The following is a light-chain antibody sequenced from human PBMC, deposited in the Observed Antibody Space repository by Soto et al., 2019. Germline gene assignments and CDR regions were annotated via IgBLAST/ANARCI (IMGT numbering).Light chain of an antibody. Sequence: DIQMTQSPSTLSASVGDRVTITCRASQSISSWLAWYQQKPGKAPKLLIYDASSLESGVPSRFSGSGSGTEFTSTISSLQPDDFATYYCQQDNSYPWTFGQGTKVESK. CDR3: QQDNSYPWT. CDR1: QSISSW. CDR2: DAS. J-gene: IGKJ1*01. V-gene: IGKV1-5*01.